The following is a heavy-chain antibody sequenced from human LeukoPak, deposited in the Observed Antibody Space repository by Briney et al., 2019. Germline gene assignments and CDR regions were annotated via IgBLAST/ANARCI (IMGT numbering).Heavy chain of an antibody. CDR1: YGSITNYY. Sequence: PSETLSLTCAVSYGSITNYYYNWIRQPPGKGLEWIGYIHYSGGTIYNPSLKSRVTISVDPSKNRLSLNLSSVTAADTAVYYCASQGYCRSATCLPHTYYFYSYMDAWGKGTTVTVSS. V-gene: IGHV4-59*08. CDR2: IHYSGGT. J-gene: IGHJ6*03. D-gene: IGHD2-2*01. CDR3: ASQGYCRSATCLPHTYYFYSYMDA.